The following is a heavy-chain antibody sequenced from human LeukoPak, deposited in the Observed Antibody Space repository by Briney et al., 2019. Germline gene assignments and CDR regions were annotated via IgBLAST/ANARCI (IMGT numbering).Heavy chain of an antibody. CDR3: EGSDLFDY. V-gene: IGHV3-30*04. CDR1: GFTFSSYA. Sequence: GGSLRLSCAASGFTFSSYAMHWVRQAPGKGLGWVAVISYDGSNKYYADSVKGRFTISRDNSKNTLYLQMNSLRAEDKAVYYCEGSDLFDYWGQGTLVTVSS. D-gene: IGHD2-21*02. J-gene: IGHJ4*02. CDR2: ISYDGSNK.